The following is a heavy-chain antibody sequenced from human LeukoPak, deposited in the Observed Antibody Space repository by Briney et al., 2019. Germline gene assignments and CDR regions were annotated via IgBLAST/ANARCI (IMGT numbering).Heavy chain of an antibody. CDR3: VRDRELTY. J-gene: IGHJ4*02. V-gene: IGHV4-59*01. CDR1: GGSISSYY. D-gene: IGHD5-24*01. Sequence: SETLSLTCTVSGGSISSYYWSWIRQPPGKGLEWIGYIYYSGSTNYNPSLKSRVTISADTSKNQFSLKLSSVTAADTAVYYCVRDRELTYWGQGTLVTVSS. CDR2: IYYSGST.